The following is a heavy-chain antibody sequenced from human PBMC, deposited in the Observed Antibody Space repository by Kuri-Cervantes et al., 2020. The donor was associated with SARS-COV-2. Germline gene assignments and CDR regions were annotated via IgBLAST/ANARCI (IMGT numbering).Heavy chain of an antibody. J-gene: IGHJ4*02. CDR2: ISGSGGDT. CDR3: ARDIVVVPAAISDG. V-gene: IGHV3-23*01. D-gene: IGHD2-2*02. Sequence: GESLKISCAASGFTFSSYGMSWVRQVPGKGLEWVSGISGSGGDTYYADSVKGRFTISRDNSKNTLYLQMNSLRAEDTAVYYCARDIVVVPAAISDGWGQGTLVTVSS. CDR1: GFTFSSYG.